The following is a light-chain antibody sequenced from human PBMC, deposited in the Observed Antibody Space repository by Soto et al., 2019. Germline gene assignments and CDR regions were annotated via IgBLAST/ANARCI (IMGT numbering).Light chain of an antibody. Sequence: QSVLTQPASVSGSPGQSITISCTGTSSDVGSYNLVSWYQQHPGKAPKLMIYEGSKRPSGVSNRFSGSKSGNTASLTISGLQAEDEADYYCCSYAGPWVFGGGTKVTVL. V-gene: IGLV2-23*01. J-gene: IGLJ3*02. CDR3: CSYAGPWV. CDR1: SSDVGSYNL. CDR2: EGS.